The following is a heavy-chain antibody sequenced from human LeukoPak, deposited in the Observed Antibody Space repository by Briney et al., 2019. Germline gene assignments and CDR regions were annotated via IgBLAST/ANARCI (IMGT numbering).Heavy chain of an antibody. Sequence: SETLSLTCTVPGGSIKIYYWSWIRQPPGKGLEWIGYIFDSGSINYNPSLTSRVTISMDTSKNQFSLKLNSVTAAETSVYYCASFSGAGSGWYDVGRSIDYWGQGTLVTVSS. J-gene: IGHJ4*02. CDR1: GGSIKIYY. V-gene: IGHV4-59*01. CDR2: IFDSGSI. CDR3: ASFSGAGSGWYDVGRSIDY. D-gene: IGHD6-13*01.